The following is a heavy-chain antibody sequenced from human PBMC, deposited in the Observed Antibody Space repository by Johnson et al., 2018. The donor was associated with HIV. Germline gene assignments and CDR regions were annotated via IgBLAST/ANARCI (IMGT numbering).Heavy chain of an antibody. CDR1: GFTFSRSW. CDR2: IKSDGTSS. D-gene: IGHD3-16*01. CDR3: ARDYALASYDVLYM. J-gene: IGHJ3*02. Sequence: VQLVESGGGLVQPGGSLRLSCEASGFTFSRSWMHWVRQGPGKGLEWVSRIKSDGTSSGNAASLRGRFTIARDNSKNTLYLQMNSLRAEDTAVYYCARDYALASYDVLYMWGQGTMVSVSS. V-gene: IGHV3-74*01.